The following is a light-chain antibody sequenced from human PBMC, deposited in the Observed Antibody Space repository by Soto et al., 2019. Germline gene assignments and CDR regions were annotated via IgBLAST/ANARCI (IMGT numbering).Light chain of an antibody. V-gene: IGKV3-20*01. CDR1: QSVSSY. CDR3: QQYGSSPVT. CDR2: GAS. Sequence: EMVVTQSPSTLSLSPGERATLSCRASQSVSSYLAWYQQKPGQAPRLLIYGASSRATGIPDRFSGSGSGTDFTLTISRLEPEDFAVYYCQQYGSSPVTFGQGTKVDIK. J-gene: IGKJ1*01.